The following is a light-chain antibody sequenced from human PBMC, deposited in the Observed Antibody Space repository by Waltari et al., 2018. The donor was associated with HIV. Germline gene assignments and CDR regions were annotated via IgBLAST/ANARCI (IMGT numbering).Light chain of an antibody. CDR1: QSVSSSY. CDR3: QQYGSSSPWT. CDR2: GAS. Sequence: EIVLTQSPGTLSLSPGERATLSCRASQSVSSSYLAWYQQKPGQAPRLLIHGASSSATGIPDRFSGSGSGTDFTLTISRLEPEDFAVYYCQQYGSSSPWTFGQGTKVEIK. V-gene: IGKV3-20*01. J-gene: IGKJ1*01.